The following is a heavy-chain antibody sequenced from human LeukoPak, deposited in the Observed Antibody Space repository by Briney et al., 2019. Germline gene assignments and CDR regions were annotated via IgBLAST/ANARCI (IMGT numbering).Heavy chain of an antibody. CDR3: AKADGSGSYYNFLLDY. D-gene: IGHD3-10*01. CDR2: ISWNSGSI. Sequence: GGSLRLSCAASGFTFDDYAMHWVRQAPGKGLEWVSGISWNSGSIGYADSVKGRFTISRDNAKNSLYLQMNSLRAEDTALYYCAKADGSGSYYNFLLDYWGQGKLVTVSS. J-gene: IGHJ4*02. CDR1: GFTFDDYA. V-gene: IGHV3-9*01.